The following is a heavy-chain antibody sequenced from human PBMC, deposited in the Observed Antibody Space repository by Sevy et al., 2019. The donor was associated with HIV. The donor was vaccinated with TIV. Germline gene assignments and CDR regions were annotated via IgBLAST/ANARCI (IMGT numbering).Heavy chain of an antibody. Sequence: ETLSLTCTVSGGSITSLYWNWIRQPPGKGLEWIANIYYNGHINYNPSLTSRVTFSLDTSKNQFSLRLGSVTAADTAMYYCAGENAWGRGYSWGQGTLVTVSS. CDR3: AGENAWGRGYS. V-gene: IGHV4-59*08. CDR1: GGSITSLY. CDR2: IYYNGHI. D-gene: IGHD1-26*01. J-gene: IGHJ4*02.